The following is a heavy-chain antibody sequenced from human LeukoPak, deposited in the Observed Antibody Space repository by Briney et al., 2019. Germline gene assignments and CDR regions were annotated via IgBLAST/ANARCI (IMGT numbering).Heavy chain of an antibody. V-gene: IGHV3-23*01. CDR2: ISASGDST. D-gene: IGHD2-2*01. CDR1: GFIFRSYA. CDR3: ARGAGGIVVVPAY. Sequence: GGSLRLSCAASGFIFRSYAMSWVRQAPGKGLEWVSVISASGDSTYYADSVKGRFTISRDNSKNTLYLQMNSLRAEDTAVYYCARGAGGIVVVPAYWGQGTLVTVSS. J-gene: IGHJ4*02.